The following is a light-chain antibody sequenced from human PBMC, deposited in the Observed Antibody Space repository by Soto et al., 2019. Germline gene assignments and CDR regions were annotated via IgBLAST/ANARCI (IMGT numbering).Light chain of an antibody. V-gene: IGKV3-20*01. J-gene: IGKJ5*01. CDR1: QSVSSSY. CDR3: QHYVNSPPIT. CDR2: GVS. Sequence: EIVLTQSPGTLALSPGERATLSCRASQSVSSSYLAWYQQKPGQAPRLLIYGVSSRATGIPDRFSGSGSGTDFTLTISRLEPEDLAVYYCQHYVNSPPITFGQGTLLEI.